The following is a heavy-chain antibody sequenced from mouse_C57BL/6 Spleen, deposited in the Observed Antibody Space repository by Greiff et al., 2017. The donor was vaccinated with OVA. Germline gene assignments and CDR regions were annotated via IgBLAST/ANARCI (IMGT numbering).Heavy chain of an antibody. CDR2: IYPGSGST. D-gene: IGHD3-1*01. CDR3: TREGYCNFAY. J-gene: IGHJ2*01. Sequence: QVQLQQPGAELVKPGASVKMSCKASGYTFTSYWITWVKQRPGQGLEWIGDIYPGSGSTNYNEKFKSKATLTVDKSSSTAYMQLSSLTSEDSAVYYCTREGYCNFAYWGQGTILTVSS. V-gene: IGHV1-55*01. CDR1: GYTFTSYW.